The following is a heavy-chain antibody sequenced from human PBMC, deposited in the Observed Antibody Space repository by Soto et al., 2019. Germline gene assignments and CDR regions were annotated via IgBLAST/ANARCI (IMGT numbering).Heavy chain of an antibody. CDR3: VRDSQWAFDY. V-gene: IGHV1-24*01. D-gene: IGHD1-26*01. CDR1: GYTLTELS. Sequence: GASVKVSCKVSGYTLTELSMHWVRQAPGKGLEWMGGFDPEDGETIYAQKFQGRVTMTEDTSTDTAYMELNSLTAEDTAVYYCVRDSQWAFDYWGQGTLVTVSS. J-gene: IGHJ4*02. CDR2: FDPEDGET.